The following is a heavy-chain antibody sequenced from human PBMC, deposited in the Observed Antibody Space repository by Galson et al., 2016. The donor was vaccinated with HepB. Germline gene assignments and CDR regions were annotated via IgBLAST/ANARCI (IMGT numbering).Heavy chain of an antibody. J-gene: IGHJ5*02. CDR1: GYIFTNYW. Sequence: QSGAEVKKPGESLRISCQASGYIFTNYWIAWVRQMPGKGLEWMGRIDPSDSFTTYGPSFQGHVTISADKSLRTVYLEWESLKASDTAMYYCARFRHWSNNWFDPWGQGTLVTVSS. CDR2: IDPSDSFT. D-gene: IGHD2-8*02. V-gene: IGHV5-10-1*01. CDR3: ARFRHWSNNWFDP.